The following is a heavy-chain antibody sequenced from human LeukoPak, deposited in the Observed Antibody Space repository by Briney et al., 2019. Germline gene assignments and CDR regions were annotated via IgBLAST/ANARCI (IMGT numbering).Heavy chain of an antibody. CDR2: IYYTGST. Sequence: PSETLSLTCTVSGVSITTYYWSWIRQPPGKGLEWIGYIYYTGSTNYNPSLKGRVTISADTSKNEFSLRLTSVTAADTAVYYCAREANYYGSGSYFEGTFDYWGQGSLVTVSS. D-gene: IGHD3-10*01. V-gene: IGHV4-59*01. CDR3: AREANYYGSGSYFEGTFDY. CDR1: GVSITTYY. J-gene: IGHJ4*02.